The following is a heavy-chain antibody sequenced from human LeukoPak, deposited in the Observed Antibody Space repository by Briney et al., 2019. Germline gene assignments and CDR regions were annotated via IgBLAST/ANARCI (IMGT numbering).Heavy chain of an antibody. CDR3: ARHAEYNSGWHFYLDH. D-gene: IGHD6-19*01. J-gene: IGHJ4*02. CDR1: GVSTTNGIYY. V-gene: IGHV4-39*01. CDR2: VHNVGST. Sequence: SETLSLTCTVSGVSTTNGIYYWAWIRQPPGKGLEWIGSVHNVGSTYYNLSLRSRVTMSIDTSKNQFSLRLNSVTAADTAVYYCARHAEYNSGWHFYLDHWGQGILVTFSS.